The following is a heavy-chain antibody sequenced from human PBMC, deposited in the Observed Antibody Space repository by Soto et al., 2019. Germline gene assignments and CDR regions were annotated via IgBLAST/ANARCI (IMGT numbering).Heavy chain of an antibody. V-gene: IGHV1-18*01. CDR3: ARRATITWWFDP. J-gene: IGHJ5*02. CDR2: ISAYNGNT. D-gene: IGHD5-12*01. Sequence: ASVKVSCKASGYTFTSYGISWVRQAPGQGLEWMGWISAYNGNTNYEQTLQGRVTMTTDTSTSTACMELRSLRSDDTAVYYCARRATITWWFDPWGQGTLVTVSS. CDR1: GYTFTSYG.